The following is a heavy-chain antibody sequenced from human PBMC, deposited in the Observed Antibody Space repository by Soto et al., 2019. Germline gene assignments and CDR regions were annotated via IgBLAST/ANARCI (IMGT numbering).Heavy chain of an antibody. CDR1: GFTFSSYA. D-gene: IGHD3-9*01. CDR2: ISGSGGST. Sequence: GGSLRLSCVASGFTFSSYAMSWVRQAPGKGLEWVSAISGSGGSTYYADSVKGRFTISRDNSKNTLYLQMNSLRAEDTAVYYCAKDRAYYDILTGYDAFDIWGQGTMVTVSS. J-gene: IGHJ3*02. V-gene: IGHV3-23*01. CDR3: AKDRAYYDILTGYDAFDI.